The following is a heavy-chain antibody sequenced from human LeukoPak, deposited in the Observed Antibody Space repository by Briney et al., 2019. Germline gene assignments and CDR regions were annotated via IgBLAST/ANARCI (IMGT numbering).Heavy chain of an antibody. Sequence: SETLSLTCTVSGGSISSYYWSWIRQPPGKGLEWIGYIYYSGSTNYNPSLKSRVTISVDTSKDQFSLKLSSVTAADTAVYYCASSSVVAATPAVFDYWGQGTLVTVSS. CDR1: GGSISSYY. J-gene: IGHJ4*02. CDR2: IYYSGST. V-gene: IGHV4-59*08. CDR3: ASSSVVAATPAVFDY. D-gene: IGHD2-15*01.